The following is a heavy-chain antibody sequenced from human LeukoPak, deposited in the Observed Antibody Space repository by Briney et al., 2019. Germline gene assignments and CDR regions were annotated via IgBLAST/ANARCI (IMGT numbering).Heavy chain of an antibody. CDR3: ARDLLGYSYDAYYFDF. V-gene: IGHV3-33*08. CDR2: IWYDGSKK. Sequence: HAGRSLRLSCAASGFTFSNYDMHWVRQAPGKGLEWVAVIWYDGSKKYHADSVKGRFTISRDNSKNTLYLQMNSLRAEDTAVYYCARDLLGYSYDAYYFDFWGQGTLVTVSS. CDR1: GFTFSNYD. D-gene: IGHD5-18*01. J-gene: IGHJ4*02.